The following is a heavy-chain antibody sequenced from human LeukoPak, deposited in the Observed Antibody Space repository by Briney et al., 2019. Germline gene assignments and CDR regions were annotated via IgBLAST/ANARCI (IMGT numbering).Heavy chain of an antibody. CDR1: GGSISSYY. CDR2: VYVRRTT. CDR3: ARAEILWFGDLPKYNRFDP. D-gene: IGHD3-10*01. J-gene: IGHJ5*02. Sequence: PSETLSLTCTVSGGSISSYYWSWIRQPPGKGLEWIGYVYVRRTTNYNSSLKIRVTISVDTSKNQFSLKLSSVTAADTAVYYCARAEILWFGDLPKYNRFDPWGQGTLVTVS. V-gene: IGHV4-59*01.